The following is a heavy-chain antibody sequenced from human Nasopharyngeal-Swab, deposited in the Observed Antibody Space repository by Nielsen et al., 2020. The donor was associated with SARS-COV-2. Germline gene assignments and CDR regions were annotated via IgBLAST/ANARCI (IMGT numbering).Heavy chain of an antibody. Sequence: GESLKTSCAASGFTFSSYWMSWVRQAPGKGLEWVANIKQDGSEKYYVDSVKGRFTISRDNAKNSLYLQMNSLRAEDTAVYYCAREVRGSYWPAFDIWGQGTMVTVSS. V-gene: IGHV3-7*01. CDR1: GFTFSSYW. CDR2: IKQDGSEK. D-gene: IGHD1-26*01. CDR3: AREVRGSYWPAFDI. J-gene: IGHJ3*02.